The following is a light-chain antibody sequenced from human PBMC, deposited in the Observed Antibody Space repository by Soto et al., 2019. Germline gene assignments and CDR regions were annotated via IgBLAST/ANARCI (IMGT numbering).Light chain of an antibody. Sequence: DIQMTQSPSPVSASVGDRITITCRASQGISSWLAWYQQKPGKAPKLLIYDASSLESGVPSRFSGSGSGTEFTLTISSLQPDDFATYYCQQYGTYLWTVGQGTKVEI. J-gene: IGKJ1*01. CDR3: QQYGTYLWT. CDR1: QGISSW. CDR2: DAS. V-gene: IGKV1-5*01.